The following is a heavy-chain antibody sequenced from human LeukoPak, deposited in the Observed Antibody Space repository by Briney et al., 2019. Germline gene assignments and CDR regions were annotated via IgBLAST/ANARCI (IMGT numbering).Heavy chain of an antibody. CDR1: GFTFNNYG. Sequence: GGSLRLSCAASGFTFNNYGMSWVRQAPGKGLEWVSAISGSGGSTYYADSVKGRFTISRDNSKNTLYLQMNSLRAEDTAVYYCAILSNDSGTWGRYWGQGTLVTVSS. J-gene: IGHJ4*02. D-gene: IGHD6-13*01. CDR2: ISGSGGST. V-gene: IGHV3-23*01. CDR3: AILSNDSGTWGRY.